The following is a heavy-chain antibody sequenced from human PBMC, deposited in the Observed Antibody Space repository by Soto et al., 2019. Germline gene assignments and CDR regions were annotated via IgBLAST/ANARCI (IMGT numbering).Heavy chain of an antibody. D-gene: IGHD4-17*01. V-gene: IGHV4-30-2*01. CDR1: GGSISSGGYS. CDR3: ARSMTTLTTNDY. CDR2: IYHSGST. J-gene: IGHJ4*02. Sequence: SETLSLTCAVSGGSISSGGYSWSWIRQPPGKGLEWIGYIYHSGSTYYNPSLKSRVTISVDRSKNQFSLKLSSVTAADTAVYYCARSMTTLTTNDYWGQGSIVTVSS.